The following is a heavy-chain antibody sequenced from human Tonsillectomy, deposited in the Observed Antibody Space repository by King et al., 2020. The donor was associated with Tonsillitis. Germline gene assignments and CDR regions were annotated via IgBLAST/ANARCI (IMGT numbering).Heavy chain of an antibody. J-gene: IGHJ4*02. V-gene: IGHV3-9*01. Sequence: VQLVESGGGLVQPGRSLRLSCAASGFTFDDYAMHWVRHAPGKGLEWVSGISWNSGSIGYADSVKGRFTISRDNAKNSLYLQMNSLRAEDTALYYCAIDGYYYDSSGYYNFDYWGQRALVSVSS. CDR2: ISWNSGSI. CDR1: GFTFDDYA. CDR3: AIDGYYYDSSGYYNFDY. D-gene: IGHD3-22*01.